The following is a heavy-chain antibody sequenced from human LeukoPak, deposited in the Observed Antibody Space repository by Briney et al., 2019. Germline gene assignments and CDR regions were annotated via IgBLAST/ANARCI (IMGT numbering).Heavy chain of an antibody. Sequence: PSETLSLTCAVSGGSISSGGYSWSWIRQPPGKGLEWIGYIYHSGSTYYNPSLKSRVTISVDRSKNQFSLKLSSVTAADTAVYCCARVVAAAENWFDPWGQGTLVTVSS. CDR3: ARVVAAAENWFDP. CDR1: GGSISSGGYS. D-gene: IGHD6-13*01. V-gene: IGHV4-30-2*01. CDR2: IYHSGST. J-gene: IGHJ5*02.